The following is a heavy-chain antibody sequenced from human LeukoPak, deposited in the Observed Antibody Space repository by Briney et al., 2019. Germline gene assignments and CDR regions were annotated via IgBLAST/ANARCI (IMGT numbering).Heavy chain of an antibody. CDR3: AANIVVVPAPDY. J-gene: IGHJ4*02. CDR2: ISSSSSYI. Sequence: PGGSLRLSWAASGFTFCSYSMNWVRQAPGKGLEWVSSISSSSSYIYYADSVKGRFTISRDNAKNSLYLQMNSLRAEDTAVYYCAANIVVVPAPDYWGQGTLVTVSS. V-gene: IGHV3-21*01. CDR1: GFTFCSYS. D-gene: IGHD2-2*01.